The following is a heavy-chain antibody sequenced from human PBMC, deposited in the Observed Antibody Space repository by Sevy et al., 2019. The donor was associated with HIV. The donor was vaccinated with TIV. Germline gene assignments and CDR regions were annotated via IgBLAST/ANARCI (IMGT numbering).Heavy chain of an antibody. Sequence: GGSLRLSCTASGFTFSSYAMNWVRQAPGKGLEWDSTIFRSGDVTYYADSVKGRFTISRDNSRNTLYLQMNSLRAEDTAVYYCAGARYDSSGSFDAFDIWGQGTMVTVSS. D-gene: IGHD3-22*01. J-gene: IGHJ3*02. CDR1: GFTFSSYA. V-gene: IGHV3-23*01. CDR3: AGARYDSSGSFDAFDI. CDR2: IFRSGDVT.